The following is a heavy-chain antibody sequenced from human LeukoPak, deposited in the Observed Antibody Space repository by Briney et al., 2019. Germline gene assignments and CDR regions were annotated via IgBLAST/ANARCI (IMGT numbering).Heavy chain of an antibody. Sequence: PSETLSLTCTVSGGSISGSSHYWAWIRQPPGKGLEWIGSIYYSGSASYNPSLKSRVTISVDTSKNQFSLKLTSVTAADTAVYYCARHASVDGNWPRPLDYWGQGSLVTVSS. CDR3: ARHASVDGNWPRPLDY. J-gene: IGHJ4*02. V-gene: IGHV4-39*01. D-gene: IGHD6-19*01. CDR1: GGSISGSSHY. CDR2: IYYSGSA.